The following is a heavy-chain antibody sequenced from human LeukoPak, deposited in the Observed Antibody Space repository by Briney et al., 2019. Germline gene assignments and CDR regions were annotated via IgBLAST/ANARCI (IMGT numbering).Heavy chain of an antibody. J-gene: IGHJ2*01. D-gene: IGHD6-13*01. Sequence: PSETLSLTCAVSGGSISGYCWSWIRQPPGKGLEWIGYIYNSGSANYNPSPKSRVTISVDTSKNQFSLQLSSVTAADTAVYYCTRDFIGAAANWYFHLWGRGTLVTVSS. CDR3: TRDFIGAAANWYFHL. CDR2: IYNSGSA. V-gene: IGHV4-59*01. CDR1: GGSISGYC.